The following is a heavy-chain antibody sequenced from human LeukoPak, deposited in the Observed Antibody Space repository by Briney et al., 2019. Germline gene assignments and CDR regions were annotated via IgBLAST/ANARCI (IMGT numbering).Heavy chain of an antibody. Sequence: GGSLRLSCAASGFTFSSYAMSWVRQAPGKGLEWVSAIIGSGGYPYYADSVKGRFTISRDNSKNTLSLQMDSLRAEDTAVYYCVKLRGIYLDFDSWGRGTLVSVSS. CDR2: IIGSGGYP. V-gene: IGHV3-23*01. CDR3: VKLRGIYLDFDS. D-gene: IGHD1-26*01. J-gene: IGHJ4*02. CDR1: GFTFSSYA.